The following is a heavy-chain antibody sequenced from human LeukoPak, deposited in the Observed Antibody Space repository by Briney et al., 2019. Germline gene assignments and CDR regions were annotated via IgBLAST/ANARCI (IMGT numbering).Heavy chain of an antibody. CDR1: GYSFTSYY. CDR3: ARSSAYYNEADI. Sequence: ASVTVSCKTSGYSFTSYYIHWVRQAPSQGLEGMGIINPSGGSTTYAQKFQGRLTMASDTSTSTVYMELSSLRSEDTAMYYCARSSAYYNEADIWGQGTMVTVSS. D-gene: IGHD1-26*01. J-gene: IGHJ3*02. V-gene: IGHV1-46*01. CDR2: INPSGGST.